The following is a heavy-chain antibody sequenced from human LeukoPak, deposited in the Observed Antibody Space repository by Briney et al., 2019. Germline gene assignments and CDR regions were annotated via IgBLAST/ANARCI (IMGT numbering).Heavy chain of an antibody. CDR2: IYYSGST. V-gene: IGHV4-39*01. CDR1: GGSISSSSYY. J-gene: IGHJ4*02. D-gene: IGHD6-13*01. Sequence: PSETLSLTCTVSGGSISSSSYYWGWIRQPPGKGLEWIGSIYYSGSTYYNPSLKSRVTISVDTSKNQFSLKLSFVTAADTAVYYCARQNSGFIAAAGRFDYWGQGTLVTVSS. CDR3: ARQNSGFIAAAGRFDY.